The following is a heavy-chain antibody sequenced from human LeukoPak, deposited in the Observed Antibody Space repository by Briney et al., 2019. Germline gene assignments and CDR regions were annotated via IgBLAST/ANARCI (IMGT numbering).Heavy chain of an antibody. V-gene: IGHV4-39*01. CDR1: GGSISSSSYY. D-gene: IGHD6-19*01. CDR2: IYYSGST. Sequence: SETLSLTCTVSGGSISSSSYYWGWIRQPPGKGLEWIGSIYYSGSTYYNPSLKSRVTISVDTSKHQFSLKLSSVTAADTALYYCARHGYSSGWYFDYWGQGTLVTVSS. J-gene: IGHJ4*02. CDR3: ARHGYSSGWYFDY.